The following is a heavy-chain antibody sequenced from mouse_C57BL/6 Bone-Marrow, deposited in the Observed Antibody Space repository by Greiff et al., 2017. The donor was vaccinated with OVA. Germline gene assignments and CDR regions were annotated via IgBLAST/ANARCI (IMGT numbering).Heavy chain of an antibody. CDR2: IYPRSGNT. CDR1: GYTFTSYG. J-gene: IGHJ1*03. CDR3: ARCGYYWYFDV. Sequence: QVQLKQSGAELARPGASVKLSCKASGYTFTSYGISWVKQRTGQGLEWIGEIYPRSGNTYYNEKFKGKATLTADKSSSTAYMELRSLTSEDSAVYFCARCGYYWYFDVWGTGTTVTVSS. D-gene: IGHD2-2*01. V-gene: IGHV1-81*01.